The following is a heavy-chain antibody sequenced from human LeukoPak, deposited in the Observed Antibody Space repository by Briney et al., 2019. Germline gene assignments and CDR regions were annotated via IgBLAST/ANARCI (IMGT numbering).Heavy chain of an antibody. CDR2: ISGSGGST. D-gene: IGHD3-10*01. J-gene: IGHJ6*03. V-gene: IGHV3-23*01. Sequence: GGSLRLSCAASGLIFSNYGMSWVRQAPGKGLEWVSGISGSGGSTEYADSVKGRFTISRDNSKNTLYLQMNSLRAEDTAVYYCAKSVWFGGNYYYYYMDVWGKGTTVTISS. CDR3: AKSVWFGGNYYYYYMDV. CDR1: GLIFSNYG.